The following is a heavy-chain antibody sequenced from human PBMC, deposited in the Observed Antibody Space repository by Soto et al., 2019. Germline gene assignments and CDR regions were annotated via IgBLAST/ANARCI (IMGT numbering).Heavy chain of an antibody. CDR1: GGSISSADYY. J-gene: IGHJ4*02. V-gene: IGHV4-61*08. CDR2: FHSSGAT. CDR3: ARSDGRY. Sequence: SETLSLTCTVSGGSISSADYYWSWIRQPPGKGLEWIGYFHSSGATYNPSLKSRVTISVDTSKNQFSLKLSSVTAADTAVYYCARSDGRYWGQGTLVTVSS.